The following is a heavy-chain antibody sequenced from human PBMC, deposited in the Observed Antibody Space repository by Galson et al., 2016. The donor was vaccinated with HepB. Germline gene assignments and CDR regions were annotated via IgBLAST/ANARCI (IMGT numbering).Heavy chain of an antibody. CDR3: AKGGRWLQDY. J-gene: IGHJ4*02. D-gene: IGHD5-24*01. Sequence: SLRLSCAASGFTFSSYWMHWVRQAPGKGLVWVSRINTDGSITNYADSVKGRFTISRDNAKNTLFLQMNSLRPEDTAVYYCAKGGRWLQDYWGQGTVVTVSS. CDR2: INTDGSIT. CDR1: GFTFSSYW. V-gene: IGHV3-74*01.